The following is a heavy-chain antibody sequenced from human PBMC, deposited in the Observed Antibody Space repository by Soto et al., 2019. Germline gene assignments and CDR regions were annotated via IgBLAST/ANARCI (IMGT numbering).Heavy chain of an antibody. CDR3: ARAVAVAASFDY. D-gene: IGHD6-19*01. CDR1: GYTFTGYA. V-gene: IGHV1-3*05. J-gene: IGHJ4*02. CDR2: INAGNGNT. Sequence: QVQLVQSGAEEKKPGASVKVSCKASGYTFTGYAIHWLRQAPGKRLEWMGWINAGNGNTKYSQKFKGRVTITRDTSAGAAYMELSSLRSEETAVYYCARAVAVAASFDYWGQGTLVTVSS.